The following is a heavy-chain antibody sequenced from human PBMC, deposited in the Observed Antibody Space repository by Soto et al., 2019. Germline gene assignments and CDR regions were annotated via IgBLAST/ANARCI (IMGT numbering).Heavy chain of an antibody. CDR2: ISYDGSNK. CDR3: AKDGMGATTRPDAFDI. J-gene: IGHJ3*02. D-gene: IGHD1-26*01. Sequence: QVQLVESGGGVVQPGRSLRLSCAASGFTFSSYGMHWVRQAPGKGLEWVAVISYDGSNKYYADSVKGRFTISRDNSKNSLYLQMSSLRAEDTAVYYCAKDGMGATTRPDAFDIWGQGTMVTVSS. V-gene: IGHV3-30*18. CDR1: GFTFSSYG.